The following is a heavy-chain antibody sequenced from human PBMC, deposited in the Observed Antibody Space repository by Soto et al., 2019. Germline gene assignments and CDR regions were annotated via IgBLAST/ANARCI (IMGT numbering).Heavy chain of an antibody. CDR1: GGSISSGDYY. D-gene: IGHD2-15*01. J-gene: IGHJ3*01. CDR2: IYYNGST. V-gene: IGHV4-30-4*01. Sequence: QVQLQESGPGLVKPSQTLSLTCTVSGGSISSGDYYWSWIRQPPGKGLEWIGYIYYNGSTSYNPSLKSRLNISADTSKNQFSLKLSSVTAADTAVYYCATEGTEDGLEYGRAFDVWGRGTMVSVSS. CDR3: ATEGTEDGLEYGRAFDV.